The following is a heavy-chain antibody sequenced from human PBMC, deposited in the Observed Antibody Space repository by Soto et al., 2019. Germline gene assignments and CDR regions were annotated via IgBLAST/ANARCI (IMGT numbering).Heavy chain of an antibody. Sequence: QVHLVQSGAEVKKPGSSVKVSCKTSGATFTNYAITWVRQAPGQGLEWMGGVVPTLSAASYAQKSQGRVTITADKSTNTAYMELSGLRSEDTAVYYCARALPSYYDSIGYFDSWGQGTLVTVSS. V-gene: IGHV1-69*06. J-gene: IGHJ4*02. CDR2: VVPTLSAA. CDR1: GATFTNYA. D-gene: IGHD3-22*01. CDR3: ARALPSYYDSIGYFDS.